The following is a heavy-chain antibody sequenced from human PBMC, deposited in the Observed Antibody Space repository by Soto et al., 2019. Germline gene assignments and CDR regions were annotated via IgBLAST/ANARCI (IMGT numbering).Heavy chain of an antibody. CDR2: ISAYNGNT. Sequence: ASVKVSCKASGYTFTSYGISWVRQAPGQGLEWMGWISAYNGNTNYAQKLQGRVTMTTDTSTSTAYMELRSLRSDDTAVYYCARYVPVYYYGSGTNNWFDPWGQGTLVTVSS. D-gene: IGHD3-10*01. CDR3: ARYVPVYYYGSGTNNWFDP. V-gene: IGHV1-18*01. CDR1: GYTFTSYG. J-gene: IGHJ5*02.